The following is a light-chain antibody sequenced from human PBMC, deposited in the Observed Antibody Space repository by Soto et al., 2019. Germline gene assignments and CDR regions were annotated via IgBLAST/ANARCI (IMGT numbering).Light chain of an antibody. CDR2: GAS. CDR1: QSVRSSY. Sequence: EIVLTQSPGTLSLYPGERATLSCRASQSVRSSYLAWYQQKPGQAPRLLICGASSRATGIPDRFSGSGSGINFTLTISRLEPEDFAVYYCQQYGSSPQTCGQGTKLEIK. V-gene: IGKV3-20*01. J-gene: IGKJ2*01. CDR3: QQYGSSPQT.